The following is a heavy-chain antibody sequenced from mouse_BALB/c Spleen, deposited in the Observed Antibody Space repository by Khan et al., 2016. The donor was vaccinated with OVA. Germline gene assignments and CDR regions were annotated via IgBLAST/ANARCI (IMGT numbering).Heavy chain of an antibody. V-gene: IGHV1-18*01. Sequence: VQLKESGPDLVKPGASVKISCKTSGYSFTAYYIHWVKQSQGKSLEWIGRVNPNNGGTTYNQKFKGKALLTVEKASSTAYMELRSLTSEDSAVYYCGRIAIITVEGFAYWGQGTLVTVSA. D-gene: IGHD1-1*01. CDR1: GYSFTAYY. CDR2: VNPNNGGT. CDR3: GRIAIITVEGFAY. J-gene: IGHJ3*01.